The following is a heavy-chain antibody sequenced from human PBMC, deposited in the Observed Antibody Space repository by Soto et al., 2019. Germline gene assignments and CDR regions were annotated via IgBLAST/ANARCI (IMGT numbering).Heavy chain of an antibody. Sequence: SVKVSSKASGYTFTGYYMHSVRQAPGQGLEWMGWINPNSGATNYAQKFQGWVTMTRDTSISTAYMELSRLRSDDTAVYYCARSTKYCGGDCYSLSNYYYYGTDVWGQGTTVTVSS. J-gene: IGHJ6*02. CDR3: ARSTKYCGGDCYSLSNYYYYGTDV. V-gene: IGHV1-2*04. CDR1: GYTFTGYY. CDR2: INPNSGAT. D-gene: IGHD2-21*02.